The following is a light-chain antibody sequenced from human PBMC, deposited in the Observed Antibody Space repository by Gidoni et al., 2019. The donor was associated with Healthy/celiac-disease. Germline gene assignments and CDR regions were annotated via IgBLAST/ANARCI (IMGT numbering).Light chain of an antibody. J-gene: IGKJ3*01. CDR2: AAS. CDR1: QGISSY. V-gene: IGKV1-9*01. Sequence: IQLTQSPSFLSASVGDRVTITCRASQGISSYLAWYQQKPGKAPKLLIDAASTLQSGVPSRFSGSGSGTEFTLTISSLQPEDFATYYCQQLNSYPLTFGPGTKVDIK. CDR3: QQLNSYPLT.